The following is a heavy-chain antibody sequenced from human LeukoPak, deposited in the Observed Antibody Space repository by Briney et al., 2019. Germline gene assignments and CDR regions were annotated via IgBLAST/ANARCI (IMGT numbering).Heavy chain of an antibody. J-gene: IGHJ4*02. CDR3: AKGIDSTGYYPFDY. CDR1: GFIFNNYA. V-gene: IGHV3-23*01. Sequence: PGGSLRLSCAASGFIFNNYAMSWVRQAPGKGLEWVSAISESGGETYHADSVKGRFTISRDTSKSTLYLQLNSLRAEDTGIYYCAKGIDSTGYYPFDYWGQGTLVTVSS. D-gene: IGHD3-22*01. CDR2: ISESGGET.